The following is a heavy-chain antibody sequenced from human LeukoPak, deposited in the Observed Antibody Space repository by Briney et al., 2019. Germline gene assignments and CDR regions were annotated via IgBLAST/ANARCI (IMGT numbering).Heavy chain of an antibody. D-gene: IGHD1-7*01. V-gene: IGHV4-31*03. CDR2: IFSRGRP. CDR1: AGPITRGGYF. J-gene: IGHJ5*02. Sequence: SETLSLTGSVSAGPITRGGYFGSSIRHLPGKGRELIGYIFSRGRPSYNPSLRSRVTVSFDNPQNQVFPNLSSVNAAATAIYYCAREVWAGTLSGWFDPWGQGTLVTVSS. CDR3: AREVWAGTLSGWFDP.